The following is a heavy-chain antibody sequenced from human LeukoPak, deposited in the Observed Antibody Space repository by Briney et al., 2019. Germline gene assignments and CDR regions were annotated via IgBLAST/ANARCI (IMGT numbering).Heavy chain of an antibody. D-gene: IGHD2-2*02. V-gene: IGHV1-24*01. Sequence: ASVKVSCKVSGYTLTELSMHCVRQAPGNGREGMGGFDPEDGETIYAQKLQCRVTMTEDTSTDTAYMELSSLRSEDTAVYYCATGCISSTSCYTGMIPKQAYYYYGMDVWGQGTTVTVSS. J-gene: IGHJ6*02. CDR1: GYTLTELS. CDR2: FDPEDGET. CDR3: ATGCISSTSCYTGMIPKQAYYYYGMDV.